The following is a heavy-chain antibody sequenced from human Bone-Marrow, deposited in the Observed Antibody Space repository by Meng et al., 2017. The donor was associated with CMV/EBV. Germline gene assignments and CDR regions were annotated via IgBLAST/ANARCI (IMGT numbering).Heavy chain of an antibody. J-gene: IGHJ6*02. CDR1: GFTFSSYS. D-gene: IGHD4-17*01. Sequence: GESLKISCAASGFTFSSYSMNWVRQAPGKGLEWVSSISSSSSYIYYADSVKGRFTISRDNAKNSLYLQMNSLRAEDTAVYYCARENDGDLYYYGMDVWGQGTTVTVYS. V-gene: IGHV3-21*01. CDR2: ISSSSSYI. CDR3: ARENDGDLYYYGMDV.